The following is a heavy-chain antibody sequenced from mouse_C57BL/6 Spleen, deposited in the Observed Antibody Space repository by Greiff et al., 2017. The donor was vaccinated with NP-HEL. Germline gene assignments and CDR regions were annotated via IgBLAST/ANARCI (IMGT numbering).Heavy chain of an antibody. V-gene: IGHV1-80*01. J-gene: IGHJ3*01. Sequence: QVQLKQSGAELVKPGASVKISCKASGYAFSSYWMNWVKQRPGKGLEWIGQIYPGDGDTNYNGKFKGKATLTADKSSSPAYMQLSSLTSEDSAVYFCARRDYYYGSSGFAYWGQGTLVTVSA. D-gene: IGHD1-1*01. CDR3: ARRDYYYGSSGFAY. CDR1: GYAFSSYW. CDR2: IYPGDGDT.